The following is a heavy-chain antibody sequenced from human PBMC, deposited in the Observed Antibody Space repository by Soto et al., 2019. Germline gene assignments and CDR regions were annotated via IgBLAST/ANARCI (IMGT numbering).Heavy chain of an antibody. Sequence: EVQLLESGGGLVQPGGSLRLSCAASGFTFSSYAMSWVGQTPGKGLEWVSAISGSGGSTYYADSVKGRFTISRDNSKNTLYLQMNSLRAEDTAVYYCAKFLSDWNPVTGLDYWGQGTLVTVSS. CDR3: AKFLSDWNPVTGLDY. J-gene: IGHJ4*02. V-gene: IGHV3-23*01. CDR1: GFTFSSYA. D-gene: IGHD1-1*01. CDR2: ISGSGGST.